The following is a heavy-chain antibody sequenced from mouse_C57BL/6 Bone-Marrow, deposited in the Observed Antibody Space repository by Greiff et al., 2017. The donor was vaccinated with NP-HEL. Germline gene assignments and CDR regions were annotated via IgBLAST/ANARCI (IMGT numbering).Heavy chain of an antibody. CDR3: ARRANWDAY. V-gene: IGHV5-6*02. D-gene: IGHD4-1*01. J-gene: IGHJ3*01. Sequence: DVHLVESGGDLVKPGGSLKLSCAASGFTFSSYGMSWVRQTPDKRLEWVATISSGGSYPYYPDSVKGRFTISRDNAKNTLYLQMSSLKSEDTAMYYCARRANWDAYWGQGTLVTVSA. CDR2: ISSGGSYP. CDR1: GFTFSSYG.